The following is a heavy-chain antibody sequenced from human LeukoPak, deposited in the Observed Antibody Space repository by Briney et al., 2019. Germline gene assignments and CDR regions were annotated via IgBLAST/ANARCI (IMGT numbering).Heavy chain of an antibody. Sequence: PSETLSLTCAVSGGSISSSNWWSWVRQPPGKGLEWIGEIYHSGSTNYNPSLKSRVTISVDKSKNQFSLKLSSVTAADTAVYYCARAFIAVAGSYDAFDIWGQGTMVTVSS. CDR3: ARAFIAVAGSYDAFDI. D-gene: IGHD6-19*01. CDR2: IYHSGST. V-gene: IGHV4-4*02. J-gene: IGHJ3*02. CDR1: GGSISSSNW.